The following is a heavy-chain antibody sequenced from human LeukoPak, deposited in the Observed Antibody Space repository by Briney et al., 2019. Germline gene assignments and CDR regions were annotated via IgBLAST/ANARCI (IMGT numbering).Heavy chain of an antibody. D-gene: IGHD3-10*01. Sequence: ASVKVSCKASGYTFTSYAMNWVRQAPGQGLEWMGWINTNTGNPTYAQGFTGRLVFSLDTSVSTAYLQISSLKAEDTAVYYCARADLHYYVSGSYYKRYYYYGMDVWGKGTRVTVSS. CDR1: GYTFTSYA. CDR3: ARADLHYYVSGSYYKRYYYYGMDV. V-gene: IGHV7-4-1*02. J-gene: IGHJ6*04. CDR2: INTNTGNP.